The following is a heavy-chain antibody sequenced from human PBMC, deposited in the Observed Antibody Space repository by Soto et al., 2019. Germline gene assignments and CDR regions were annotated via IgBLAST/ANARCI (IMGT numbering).Heavy chain of an antibody. CDR1: GFTFSSYW. CDR2: IKQDGSEK. V-gene: IGHV3-7*01. D-gene: IGHD1-7*01. J-gene: IGHJ3*02. CDR3: ARARWGFSITGTTCDI. Sequence: EVQLVESGGGLVQPGGSLRLSCAASGFTFSSYWMSWVRQAPGKGLEWVANIKQDGSEKYYVDSVKGRFTISRDNAKNSLYLQMNSLRAEDTAVYYCARARWGFSITGTTCDIWGQGTMVTVSS.